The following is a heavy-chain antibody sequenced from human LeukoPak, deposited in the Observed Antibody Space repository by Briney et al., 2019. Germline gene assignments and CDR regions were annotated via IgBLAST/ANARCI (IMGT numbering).Heavy chain of an antibody. V-gene: IGHV1-18*01. Sequence: ASVKVSCKASGYTFTSYGIGWVRQAPGRGLEWMGWISAYNGNTNYAQKLQGRVTMTTDTSTSTAYMELRSLRSDDTAVYYCARVSSGWYLGWFDPWGQGTLVTVSS. D-gene: IGHD6-19*01. CDR2: ISAYNGNT. CDR1: GYTFTSYG. CDR3: ARVSSGWYLGWFDP. J-gene: IGHJ5*02.